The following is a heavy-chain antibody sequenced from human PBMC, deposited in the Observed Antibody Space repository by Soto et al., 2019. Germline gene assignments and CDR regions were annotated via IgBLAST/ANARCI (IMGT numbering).Heavy chain of an antibody. D-gene: IGHD2-2*01. V-gene: IGHV3-30-3*01. CDR3: ARDRAYCSSTSCYGYYYYYGMDV. J-gene: IGHJ6*02. Sequence: QVQLVESGGGVVQPGRSLRLSCAASGFTFSSYAMHWVRQAPGKGLEWVAVISYDGSNKYYADSVKGRFTISRDNSKNTLYLQMNSLRAEDKAVYYCARDRAYCSSTSCYGYYYYYGMDVWGQGTTVTVSS. CDR1: GFTFSSYA. CDR2: ISYDGSNK.